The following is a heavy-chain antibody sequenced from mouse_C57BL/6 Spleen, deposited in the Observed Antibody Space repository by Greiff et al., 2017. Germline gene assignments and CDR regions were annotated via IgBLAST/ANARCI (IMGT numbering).Heavy chain of an antibody. CDR2: INYDGSST. D-gene: IGHD1-1*02. J-gene: IGHJ4*01. CDR3: ARDGGGYYAMDY. CDR1: GFTFSDYY. Sequence: DVKLVESEGGLVQPGSSMKLSCTASGFTFSDYYMAWVRQVPEKGLEWVANINYDGSSTYYLDSLKSRFIISRDNAKNILYLQMSSLKAEDTATYYCARDGGGYYAMDYWGQGTSVTVSS. V-gene: IGHV5-16*01.